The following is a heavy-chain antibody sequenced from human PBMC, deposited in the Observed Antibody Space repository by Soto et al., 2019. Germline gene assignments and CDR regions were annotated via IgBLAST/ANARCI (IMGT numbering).Heavy chain of an antibody. J-gene: IGHJ4*02. V-gene: IGHV3-23*01. CDR3: ARRVTGTTLRYFDD. Sequence: GGSLRLSCAASGFTFNSCIMSWVRQAPGKGLEWVAAISGSGGTADYADSVKGRFTISRDNSKNTLYLQMNSLRAADTALYYCARRVTGTTLRYFDDWGQGTLVTVSS. CDR2: ISGSGGTA. CDR1: GFTFNSCI. D-gene: IGHD1-7*01.